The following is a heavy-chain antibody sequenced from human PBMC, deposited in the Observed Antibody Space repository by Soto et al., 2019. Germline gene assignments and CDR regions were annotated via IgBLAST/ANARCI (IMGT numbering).Heavy chain of an antibody. Sequence: SVKVSCKASGGTFSSYAISWVRQAPGQGLEWMGGIIPIFGTANYAQKFQGRVTITADESTSTAYMELSSLRSEDTAVYYCARVGVAGITIFGVDAQPYGMDVWGQGTTGTAP. CDR1: GGTFSSYA. CDR2: IIPIFGTA. CDR3: ARVGVAGITIFGVDAQPYGMDV. D-gene: IGHD3-3*01. V-gene: IGHV1-69*13. J-gene: IGHJ6*02.